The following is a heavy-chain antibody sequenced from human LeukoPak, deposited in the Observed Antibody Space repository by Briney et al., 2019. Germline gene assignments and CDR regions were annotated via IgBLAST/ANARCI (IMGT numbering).Heavy chain of an antibody. D-gene: IGHD3-3*01. Sequence: SETLSLTCAVYGGSFSGYYWSWIRQPPGKGLEWIGEINHSGSTNYNPSPKSRVTISVDTSKNQFSLKLSSVTAADTAVYYCARKRITIFGVVTRNYYYYYGMDVWGQGTTVTVSS. V-gene: IGHV4-34*01. J-gene: IGHJ6*02. CDR1: GGSFSGYY. CDR2: INHSGST. CDR3: ARKRITIFGVVTRNYYYYYGMDV.